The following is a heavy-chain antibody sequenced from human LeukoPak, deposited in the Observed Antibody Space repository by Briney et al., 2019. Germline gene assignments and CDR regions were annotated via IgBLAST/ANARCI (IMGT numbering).Heavy chain of an antibody. Sequence: GGSLRLSCAASGFTFSSYWMHWVRQAPGKGLVWVSRIKTDGSSTSYADSVKGRFTISRDNAKNSLYLQMNSLRAEDTAVYYCAVTGMPHTYYYYMDVWSKGTTVTVSS. V-gene: IGHV3-74*01. CDR3: AVTGMPHTYYYYMDV. J-gene: IGHJ6*03. D-gene: IGHD1-20*01. CDR1: GFTFSSYW. CDR2: IKTDGSST.